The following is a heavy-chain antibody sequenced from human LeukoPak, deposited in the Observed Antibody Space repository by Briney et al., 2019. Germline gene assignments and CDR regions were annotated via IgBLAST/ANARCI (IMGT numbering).Heavy chain of an antibody. Sequence: GGSLRLSCAASGFPFSTYAMNWVRQAPGKGLEWVSGISEAGSTTVYADSVKGRFTISRDNSRDTVYLEMDSLRGEDTAIYFCATDCCGGECCSHNRDDYWGQGTLVTVSS. D-gene: IGHD2-21*01. CDR2: ISEAGSTT. CDR1: GFPFSTYA. J-gene: IGHJ4*02. CDR3: ATDCCGGECCSHNRDDY. V-gene: IGHV3-23*01.